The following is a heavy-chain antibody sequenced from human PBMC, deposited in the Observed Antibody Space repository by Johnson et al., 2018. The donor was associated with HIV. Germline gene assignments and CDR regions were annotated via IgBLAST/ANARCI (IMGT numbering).Heavy chain of an antibody. D-gene: IGHD1-14*01. CDR2: IYSGGST. CDR3: ARASAVFDAFDI. J-gene: IGHJ3*02. V-gene: IGHV3-66*02. CDR1: GFTVSSNY. Sequence: EQLVESGGGLVQPGGSLRLSCAASGFTVSSNYMSWVRQAPGKGLEWVSVIYSGGSTYYADSVKGRFTISRDNSKNTLYLQINSLRAEDTAVYYCARASAVFDAFDIWGQGTMVTVSS.